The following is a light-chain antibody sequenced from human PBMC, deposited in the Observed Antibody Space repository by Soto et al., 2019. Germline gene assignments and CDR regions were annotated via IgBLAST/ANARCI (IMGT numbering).Light chain of an antibody. CDR2: EVN. J-gene: IGLJ1*01. CDR1: SSDVGDYKY. V-gene: IGLV2-8*01. CDR3: SSYAGSNSYV. Sequence: QSALTQPPSASGSPGQSVTISCTGTSSDVGDYKYVAWYQQYPGKAPKLMIYEVNKRPSGVPDRFSGSKSGNTASLPVSGLQAEDEADYYCSSYAGSNSYVLGTGTKVTV.